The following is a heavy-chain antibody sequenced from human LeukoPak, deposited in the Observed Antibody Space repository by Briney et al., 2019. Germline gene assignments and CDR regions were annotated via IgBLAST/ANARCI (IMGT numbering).Heavy chain of an antibody. CDR3: AKDGIAYYDFWSGPYYYGMDV. CDR2: ISYDGSNK. V-gene: IGHV3-30*18. D-gene: IGHD3-3*01. CDR1: GFTFSSYG. J-gene: IGHJ6*02. Sequence: GGSLRLSCAASGFTFSSYGMHWVRQSPGKGLEGVAVISYDGSNKYYADSVKGRFTISRDNSKNTLYLQMNSLRAEDTAVYYCAKDGIAYYDFWSGPYYYGMDVWGQGTTVTVSS.